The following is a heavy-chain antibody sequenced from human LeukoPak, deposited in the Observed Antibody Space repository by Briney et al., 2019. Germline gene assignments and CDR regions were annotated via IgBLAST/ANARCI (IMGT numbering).Heavy chain of an antibody. D-gene: IGHD3-10*01. CDR1: GGSISSSSYY. V-gene: IGHV4-39*07. Sequence: PSETLSLTCTVSGGSISSSSYYWGWIRQPPGKGLEWIGSIYYSGSTYYNPSLKSRVTISVDTSKNQFSLKLSSVTAADTAVYYCASLRITGTFDIWGQGTMVTVSS. CDR2: IYYSGST. CDR3: ASLRITGTFDI. J-gene: IGHJ3*02.